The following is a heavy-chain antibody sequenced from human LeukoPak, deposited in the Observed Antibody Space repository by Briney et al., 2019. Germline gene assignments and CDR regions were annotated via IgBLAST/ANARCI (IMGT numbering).Heavy chain of an antibody. J-gene: IGHJ4*02. CDR1: GFTFSSYG. CDR3: AKDVVVIARGGDY. V-gene: IGHV3-30*02. Sequence: GSLRLSCAASGFTFSSYGMHWVRQAPGKGLEGVAFIRDDGSNKYYADSVKGRFTISRDNFKNTLYLQMNSLRAEDTAVYYCAKDVVVIARGGDYWGQGTLVTASS. D-gene: IGHD2-21*01. CDR2: IRDDGSNK.